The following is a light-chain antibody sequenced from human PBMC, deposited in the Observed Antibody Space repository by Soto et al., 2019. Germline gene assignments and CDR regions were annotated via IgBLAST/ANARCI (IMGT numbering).Light chain of an antibody. Sequence: QSVLTHPRSVSLSPGQSVAISCTGTSSDVGGYNYVSWYQQHPGKAPKLMIYDVTKRPSGVPDRFSASKSGNTASLTISGLQADDEADYYCCSYAGSYSYVFGTGTKVTVL. CDR2: DVT. CDR3: CSYAGSYSYV. V-gene: IGLV2-11*01. J-gene: IGLJ1*01. CDR1: SSDVGGYNY.